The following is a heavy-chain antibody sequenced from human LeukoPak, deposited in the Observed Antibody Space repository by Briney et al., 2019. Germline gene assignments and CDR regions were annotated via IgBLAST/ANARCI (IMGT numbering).Heavy chain of an antibody. V-gene: IGHV3-7*01. CDR1: GFSMSVYW. Sequence: GGSLRLSCEASGFSMSVYWMSWVRQAPGKGLEWVGNIKPDGSERKYVDSVKGRFTISRDNAKKSLYLQMNSLRAEDAAVYYCARDWGAYYHFFDYWGQGTLVTVSS. D-gene: IGHD3-22*01. J-gene: IGHJ4*02. CDR3: ARDWGAYYHFFDY. CDR2: IKPDGSER.